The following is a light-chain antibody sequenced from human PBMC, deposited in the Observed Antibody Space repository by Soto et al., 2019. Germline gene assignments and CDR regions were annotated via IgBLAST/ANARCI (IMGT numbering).Light chain of an antibody. V-gene: IGKV1-39*01. CDR1: QSVSYY. Sequence: DIQLTQSPSTLSASVGDRLSITCRASQSVSYYVNWYQQKEGKAPKLLIYAASSLQSGVPSRFSGSGSGTDFTLTISRLQPEDFATYYCQHSHSTPLSFGGGTRVEIK. CDR3: QHSHSTPLS. CDR2: AAS. J-gene: IGKJ4*01.